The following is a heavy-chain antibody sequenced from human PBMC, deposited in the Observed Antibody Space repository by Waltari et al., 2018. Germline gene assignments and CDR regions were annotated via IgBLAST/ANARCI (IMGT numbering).Heavy chain of an antibody. J-gene: IGHJ6*02. V-gene: IGHV4-34*01. CDR2: INHSGST. CDR1: GGSFIGYY. D-gene: IGHD4-17*01. CDR3: ARHRRLYGGKKKDYYYYGMDV. Sequence: QVQLQQWGAGLLKPSETLSLTCAAYGGSFIGYYWSWIRQLPGKGLGWIGEINHSGSTNYNPSLKSRVTISVDTSKNQFSRKLSSVTAADTAVYYCARHRRLYGGKKKDYYYYGMDVWGQGTTVTVSS.